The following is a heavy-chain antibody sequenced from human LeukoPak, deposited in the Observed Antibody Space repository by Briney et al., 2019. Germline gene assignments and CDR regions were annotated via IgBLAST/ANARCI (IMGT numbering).Heavy chain of an antibody. CDR1: GGSISSYY. CDR2: IYYSGST. CDR3: ARVLSHSSDWKPLDY. V-gene: IGHV4-59*01. J-gene: IGHJ4*02. Sequence: SETLSLTCTVSGGSISSYYWSWIRQPPGKGLEWIGYIYYSGSTNYNPSLKSRVTISVDTSKNQFSLKLSSVTAADTAVYYCARVLSHSSDWKPLDYWGQGTLVTVSS. D-gene: IGHD6-19*01.